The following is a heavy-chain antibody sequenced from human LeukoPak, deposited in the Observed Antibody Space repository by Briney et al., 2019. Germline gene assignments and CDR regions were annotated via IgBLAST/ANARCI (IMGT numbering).Heavy chain of an antibody. CDR3: AREPGWLQPYFDY. J-gene: IGHJ4*02. D-gene: IGHD5-24*01. V-gene: IGHV4-30-4*08. CDR1: GGSISSGDYY. CDR2: IYYSGST. Sequence: SQTLSLTCTVSGGSISSGDYYWSWIRRPPGKGLEWIGYIYYSGSTYYNPSLKSRVTISVDTSKNQFSLKLSSVTAADTAVYYCAREPGWLQPYFDYWGQGTLVTVSS.